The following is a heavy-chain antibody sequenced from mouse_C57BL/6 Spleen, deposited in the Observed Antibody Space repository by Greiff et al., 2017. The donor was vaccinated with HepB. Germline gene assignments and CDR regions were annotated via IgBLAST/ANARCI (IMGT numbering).Heavy chain of an antibody. CDR3: AEGDYDYDEFAY. Sequence: VQLQQSGAELAKPGASVKLSCKASGYTFTSYWMHWVKQRPGQGLEWIGYINPSSGYTKYNQKFKDKATLTADKSSSTAYMQLSGLTYEDSAVYYCAEGDYDYDEFAYWGQGTLVTVSA. CDR1: GYTFTSYW. CDR2: INPSSGYT. J-gene: IGHJ3*01. V-gene: IGHV1-7*01. D-gene: IGHD2-4*01.